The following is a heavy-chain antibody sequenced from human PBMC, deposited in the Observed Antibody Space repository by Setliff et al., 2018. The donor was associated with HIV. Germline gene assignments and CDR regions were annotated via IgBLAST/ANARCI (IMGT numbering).Heavy chain of an antibody. CDR1: GYTFTSYG. CDR3: ARVWLYYYGSGPEAPFDY. CDR2: ISAYNGNT. V-gene: IGHV1-18*01. J-gene: IGHJ4*02. Sequence: ASVKVSCKASGYTFTSYGISWVRQAPGQGLEWMGWISAYNGNTNYAQKLQGRVTMTTDTSTSTAYMELSRLRSDDTAVYYCARVWLYYYGSGPEAPFDYWGQGTLVTVSS. D-gene: IGHD3-10*01.